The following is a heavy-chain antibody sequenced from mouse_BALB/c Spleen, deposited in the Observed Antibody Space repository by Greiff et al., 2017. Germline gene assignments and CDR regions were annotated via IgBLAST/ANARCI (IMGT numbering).Heavy chain of an antibody. Sequence: QVQLQQPGAELVKPGAPVKLSCKASGYTFTSYWMNWVKQRPGRGLEWIGRIDPSDSETHYNQKFKDKATLTVDKSSSTAYIQLSSLTSEDSAVYYCTRFFSYAMDYWGQGTSVTVSS. V-gene: IGHV1-69*02. J-gene: IGHJ4*01. CDR2: IDPSDSET. CDR3: TRFFSYAMDY. CDR1: GYTFTSYW.